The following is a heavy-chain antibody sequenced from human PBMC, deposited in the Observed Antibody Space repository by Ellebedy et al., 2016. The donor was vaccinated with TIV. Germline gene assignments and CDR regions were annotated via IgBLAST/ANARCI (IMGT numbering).Heavy chain of an antibody. CDR1: GFTFSSYW. CDR3: AKGWMGSGWRYFDY. V-gene: IGHV3-74*01. Sequence: GESLKISCAASGFTFSSYWMHWVRQAPGKELVWVSRIKGDGSSAGYADSVKGRFTISRDNSKNTLYLQMNSLRAEDTAVYYCAKGWMGSGWRYFDYWGQGTLVTVSS. J-gene: IGHJ4*02. D-gene: IGHD6-19*01. CDR2: IKGDGSSA.